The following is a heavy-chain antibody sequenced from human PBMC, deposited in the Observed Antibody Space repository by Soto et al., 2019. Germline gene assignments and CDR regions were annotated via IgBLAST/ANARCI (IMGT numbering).Heavy chain of an antibody. V-gene: IGHV4-59*01. CDR2: IYYSGST. CDR3: ARVVITIFRFMDV. D-gene: IGHD3-9*01. J-gene: IGHJ6*02. Sequence: SETLSLTCTVSGGSISSYYWSWIRQPPGKGLEWIGYIYYSGSTNYNPSLKSRVTISVDRSKNQFSLKLSSVTAADTAVYYCARVVITIFRFMDVWGQGTTVTVSS. CDR1: GGSISSYY.